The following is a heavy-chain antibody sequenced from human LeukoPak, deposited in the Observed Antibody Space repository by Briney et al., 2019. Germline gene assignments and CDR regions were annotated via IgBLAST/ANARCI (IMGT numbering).Heavy chain of an antibody. V-gene: IGHV1-69*04. D-gene: IGHD1-1*01. J-gene: IGHJ4*02. CDR3: AREGSMGSTGTYHFDY. CDR2: IIPIFGIA. Sequence: SVKVSCKASGGTFSSYAISWVRQAPGQGLEWMGRIIPIFGIANYAQKFQGRVTITADKSTSTAYMELSSLRSEDTAVYYCAREGSMGSTGTYHFDYWGQGTLVTVSS. CDR1: GGTFSSYA.